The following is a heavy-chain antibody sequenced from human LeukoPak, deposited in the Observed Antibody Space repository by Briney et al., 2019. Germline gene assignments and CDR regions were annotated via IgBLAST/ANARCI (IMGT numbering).Heavy chain of an antibody. V-gene: IGHV3-48*03. CDR3: AREGGDHYYDSSGYYNY. J-gene: IGHJ4*02. D-gene: IGHD3-22*01. CDR1: GFTFSSYE. CDR2: ISSSGGTI. Sequence: PGGSLRLSCAASGFTFSSYEMNWVRQAPGKGLEWVSYISSSGGTIYYADSVKGRFTISRDNAKNSLYLQMNSLRAEDTAVYYCAREGGDHYYDSSGYYNYWGQGTLVTVSS.